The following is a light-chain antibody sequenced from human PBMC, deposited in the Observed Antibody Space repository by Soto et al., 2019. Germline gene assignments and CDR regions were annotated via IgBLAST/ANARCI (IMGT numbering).Light chain of an antibody. CDR3: QQRGDWPA. Sequence: EVVLTQFPATLSLSPGDRATLFCRASLSLSSYLTWYQLKPGQAPRLLFYDVSYRATGIPDRVTSSGSGTAFTLLISSLEPEDCAVYYCQQRGDWPAFGQGTRVEIK. CDR1: LSLSSY. J-gene: IGKJ1*01. V-gene: IGKV3-11*01. CDR2: DVS.